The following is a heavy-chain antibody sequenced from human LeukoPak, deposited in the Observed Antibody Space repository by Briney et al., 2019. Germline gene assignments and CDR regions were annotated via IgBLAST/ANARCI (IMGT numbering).Heavy chain of an antibody. V-gene: IGHV3-48*02. Sequence: GGSLRLSCAASGFTFSSYSMNWVRQAPGKGLEWVSYIRSSGSPIYYADSVRGRFTISRDNAKNSLYLQMNSLRDEDTAVYYCARADRDGNKRFLDWGQGTLVTVSS. CDR1: GFTFSSYS. J-gene: IGHJ4*02. D-gene: IGHD5-24*01. CDR3: ARADRDGNKRFLD. CDR2: IRSSGSPI.